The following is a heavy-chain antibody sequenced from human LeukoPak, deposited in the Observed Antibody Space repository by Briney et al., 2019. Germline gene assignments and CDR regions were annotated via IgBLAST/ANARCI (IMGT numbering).Heavy chain of an antibody. CDR2: SRYRTKSYST. D-gene: IGHD2-15*01. J-gene: IGHJ3*01. V-gene: IGHV3-72*01. CDR3: VRVDMGAASRDGLDV. Sequence: PGGSLRLSCAGSGFTFSDHYIDWVRQAPGKGLEWIGRSRYRTKSYSTEFVASVKGRFTSSRDDSKSSVYLHLNSLKTEDTAVYYCVRVDMGAASRDGLDVWGQGTTVIVSS. CDR1: GFTFSDHY.